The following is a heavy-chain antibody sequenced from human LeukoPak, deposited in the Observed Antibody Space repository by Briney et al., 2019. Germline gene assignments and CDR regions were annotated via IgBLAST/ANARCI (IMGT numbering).Heavy chain of an antibody. Sequence: SGTLSLTCTVSGGSISSYYWSWIRQPPGKGLEWIGYIYYSGSTNYNPSLKSRVTTSVDTSKNQFSLKLSSVTAADTAVYYCARLTYSSSWVDYWGQGTLVTVSS. J-gene: IGHJ4*02. CDR3: ARLTYSSSWVDY. CDR1: GGSISSYY. D-gene: IGHD6-13*01. CDR2: IYYSGST. V-gene: IGHV4-59*08.